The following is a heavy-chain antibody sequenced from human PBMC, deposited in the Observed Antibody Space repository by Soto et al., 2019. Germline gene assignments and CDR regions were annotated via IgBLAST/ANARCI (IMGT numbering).Heavy chain of an antibody. Sequence: SETLSLTCTVSGGSISSGDYYWSWIRQPPGKGLEWIGYIYYSGSTYYNPSLESRVTISVDTSKNQFSLKLSSVTAADTAVYYCAREEAFTGKYYFDYWGQGTLVTVSS. CDR1: GGSISSGDYY. CDR3: AREEAFTGKYYFDY. CDR2: IYYSGST. J-gene: IGHJ4*02. V-gene: IGHV4-30-4*01. D-gene: IGHD3-10*01.